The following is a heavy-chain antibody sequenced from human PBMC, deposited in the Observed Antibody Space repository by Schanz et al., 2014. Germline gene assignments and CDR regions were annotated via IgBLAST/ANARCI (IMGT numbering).Heavy chain of an antibody. CDR3: ARDPYSASYFPSPPLYGLDV. V-gene: IGHV1-2*02. D-gene: IGHD1-26*01. CDR2: INPNSGGT. J-gene: IGHJ6*02. CDR1: GYTFTNYY. Sequence: QVQLVQSGAEVKKPGASVKLSCKASGYTFTNYYMHWVRQAPGQGLEWMGRINPNSGGTNYAQKFQGRVTMTRATSTSTVNMELTSLRSEDTAVYYCARDPYSASYFPSPPLYGLDVWGQGTTVTVSS.